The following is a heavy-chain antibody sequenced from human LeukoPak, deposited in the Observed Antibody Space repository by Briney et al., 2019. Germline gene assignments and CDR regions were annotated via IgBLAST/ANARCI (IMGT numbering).Heavy chain of an antibody. V-gene: IGHV3-11*01. Sequence: GGSLRLSCAASGFTFSDYYMSWIRQAPGKGLEWVSYIISSGSTIYYADSVKGRFTISRDNAKNSLYMQMNSLRAEDTAVYYCARLLTRGTYYYDSSGYYSFDYWGQGTLVTVSS. CDR2: IISSGSTI. J-gene: IGHJ4*02. D-gene: IGHD3-22*01. CDR1: GFTFSDYY. CDR3: ARLLTRGTYYYDSSGYYSFDY.